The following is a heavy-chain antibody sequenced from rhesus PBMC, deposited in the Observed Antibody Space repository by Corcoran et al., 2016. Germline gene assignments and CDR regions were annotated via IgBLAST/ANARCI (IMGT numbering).Heavy chain of an antibody. CDR1: GGSIRRGYG. CDR2: TYSSTGNT. Sequence: QVQLTESGPGLVQTSETLSLTCAVSGGSIRRGYGWGWIRQSPGKGLEWIVTTYSSTGNTYYDPSLKSRVTISRDTSNNQFSLQLTSATAADTAVYYCARRGSSSFDYWGQGVLVTVSS. J-gene: IGHJ4*01. V-gene: IGHV4S7*01. CDR3: ARRGSSSFDY. D-gene: IGHD4-29*01.